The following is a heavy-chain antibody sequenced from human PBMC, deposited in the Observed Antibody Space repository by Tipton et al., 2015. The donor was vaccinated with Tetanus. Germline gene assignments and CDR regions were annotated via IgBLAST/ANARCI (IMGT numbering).Heavy chain of an antibody. CDR2: INPNSGGT. CDR1: GYTFTGYY. D-gene: IGHD5-18*01. J-gene: IGHJ6*02. V-gene: IGHV1-2*02. CDR3: ASEKVVDTAMGHYYYGMDV. Sequence: QVQLVQFGAEVKKPGASVKVSCKASGYTFTGYYMHWVRQAPGQGLEWMGWINPNSGGTNYAQKFQGRVTMTRDTSISTAYMELSRLRSDNTAVYYCASEKVVDTAMGHYYYGMDVWGQGTTVTVSS.